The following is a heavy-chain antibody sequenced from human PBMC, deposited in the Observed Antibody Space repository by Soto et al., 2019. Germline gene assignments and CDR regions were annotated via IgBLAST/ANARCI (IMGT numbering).Heavy chain of an antibody. CDR1: GGTFSSYA. CDR2: IIPIFGTA. J-gene: IGHJ4*02. CDR3: ARGRDSGYYYFFDY. V-gene: IGHV1-69*13. D-gene: IGHD3-22*01. Sequence: GASVKVSCKASGGTFSSYAISWVRQAPGQGLEWMGGIIPIFGTANYAQKFQGRVTITADESTSTAYMELSSLRSEDTAVYYCARGRDSGYYYFFDYWGQGTLVTVSS.